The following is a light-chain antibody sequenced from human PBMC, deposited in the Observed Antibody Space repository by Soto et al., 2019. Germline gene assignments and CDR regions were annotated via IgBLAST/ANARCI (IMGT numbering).Light chain of an antibody. V-gene: IGLV2-14*01. CDR2: EAK. Sequence: QSALTQPASVSGSPGQSITISCTGTNSDVGAYNFVSWYQQHPGKAPKLILYEAKIRPSGVSDRFSGSKSGNTASLTISGLESEDEADYYCSSYTTSRTLVFGGGTKVTVL. CDR3: SSYTTSRTLV. J-gene: IGLJ3*02. CDR1: NSDVGAYNF.